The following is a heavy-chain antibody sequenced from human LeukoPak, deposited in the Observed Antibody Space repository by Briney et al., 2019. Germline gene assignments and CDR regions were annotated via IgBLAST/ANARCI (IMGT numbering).Heavy chain of an antibody. V-gene: IGHV3-21*01. CDR1: GFTFSSYS. Sequence: NSGGSLRLSCAASGFTFSSYSMNWVRQAPGKGLEWVSSISSSSSYIYYADSVKGRFTISRDNAKNSLYLQMNSLRAEDTAVYYCARDWLLRVYAFDIWGQGTMVTVSS. J-gene: IGHJ3*02. D-gene: IGHD1-26*01. CDR2: ISSSSSYI. CDR3: ARDWLLRVYAFDI.